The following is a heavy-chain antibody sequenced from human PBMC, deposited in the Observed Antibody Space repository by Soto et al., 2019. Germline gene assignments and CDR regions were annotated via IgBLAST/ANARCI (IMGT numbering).Heavy chain of an antibody. CDR1: GYTFTTYA. J-gene: IGHJ5*02. CDR2: INAANGNT. V-gene: IGHV1-3*01. Sequence: QVQLVQSGAEVKQPGASVKVSCKASGYTFTTYAIHWVRQAPRQRLEWMGWINAANGNTKYSQQFQGRVTITRATSATTAYRQLSSLRSEDTAVYYCARDQGYYDSGGYYKPWGQGTLVTVSS. CDR3: ARDQGYYDSGGYYKP. D-gene: IGHD3-10*01.